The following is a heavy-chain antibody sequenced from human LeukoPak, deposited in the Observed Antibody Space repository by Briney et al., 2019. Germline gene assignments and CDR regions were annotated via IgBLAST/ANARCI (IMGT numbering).Heavy chain of an antibody. CDR3: ARGGVRTAASSLGY. CDR1: GHTFSDYY. Sequence: ASVKLSCKASGHTFSDYYLHWVRQAPGQGLEWMGWINPNSGGTNFAQKFRGRVTMTRDKSITTDEMELTRLKSDDTGVYYCARGGVRTAASSLGYWGEGRLVSVSS. V-gene: IGHV1-2*02. D-gene: IGHD6-13*01. CDR2: INPNSGGT. J-gene: IGHJ4*01.